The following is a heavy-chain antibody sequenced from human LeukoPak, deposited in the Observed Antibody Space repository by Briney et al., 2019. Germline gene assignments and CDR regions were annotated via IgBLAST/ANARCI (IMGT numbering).Heavy chain of an antibody. CDR3: AKAYSSSWYEWFDP. V-gene: IGHV3-23*01. Sequence: GGSLRLSCAASGFTFSSYAMSWVRQAPGKGLEWVSSVSGSGGSTYYADSVKGRFTISRDNSKNTLYLQMNSLRAEDTAVYYCAKAYSSSWYEWFDPWGQGTLVTVSS. D-gene: IGHD6-13*01. J-gene: IGHJ5*02. CDR2: VSGSGGST. CDR1: GFTFSSYA.